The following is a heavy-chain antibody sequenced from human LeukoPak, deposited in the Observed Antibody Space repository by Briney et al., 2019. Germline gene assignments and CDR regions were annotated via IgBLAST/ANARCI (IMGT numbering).Heavy chain of an antibody. J-gene: IGHJ4*02. CDR2: IYSGGST. D-gene: IGHD1-26*01. CDR1: GFTFSSYA. CDR3: ARENVGATTYY. Sequence: GGSLRLSCAASGFTFSSYAMSWVRQAPRKGLEWVSVIYSGGSTYYADSVKGRFTISRDNSKNTLYLQMNSLRAEDTAVYYCARENVGATTYYWGQGTLVTVSS. V-gene: IGHV3-53*01.